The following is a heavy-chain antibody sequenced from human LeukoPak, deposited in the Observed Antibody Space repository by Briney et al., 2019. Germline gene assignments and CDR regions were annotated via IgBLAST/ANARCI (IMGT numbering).Heavy chain of an antibody. CDR2: IKQDGSEE. CDR3: AKDLTQWLVPLFDY. CDR1: GFAFSSYW. Sequence: PGGSLRLSCAASGFAFSSYWMDRVRQAPGKGLEWVANIKQDGSEENYVDSVKGRFAISRDNAKNSLYLQMNSLRAEDTALYYCAKDLTQWLVPLFDYWGQGTLVTVSS. D-gene: IGHD6-19*01. V-gene: IGHV3-7*03. J-gene: IGHJ4*02.